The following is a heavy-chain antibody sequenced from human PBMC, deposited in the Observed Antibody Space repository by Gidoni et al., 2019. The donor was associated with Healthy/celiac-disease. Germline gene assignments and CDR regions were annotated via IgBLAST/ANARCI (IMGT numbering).Heavy chain of an antibody. D-gene: IGHD3-10*01. CDR2: IYHSGST. V-gene: IGHV4-38-2*01. CDR3: ARAGATYGYCDY. J-gene: IGHJ4*02. Sequence: QVQLQESGPGLVKPSETLSLTCAVSGYSISSGYYWGWIRQPPGKGLEWIGSIYHSGSTYYNPSLKSRVTISVDTSKNQFSLKLSSVTAADTAVYYCARAGATYGYCDYWGQGTLVTVSS. CDR1: GYSISSGYY.